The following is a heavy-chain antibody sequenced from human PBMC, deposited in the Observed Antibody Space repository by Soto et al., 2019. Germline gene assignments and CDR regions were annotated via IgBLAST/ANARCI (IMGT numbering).Heavy chain of an antibody. Sequence: HVQLVQAGAEVKKPGASLKVSCKASGYTFISYGVSWVRQAPGQGREWLGWISPYNGNTNYAQKFQGRITMTTDTSTSTVYMNLRSLRTDDTAVYYSARDQTKWLTDAFDIWGQGTMVVVSS. CDR3: ARDQTKWLTDAFDI. J-gene: IGHJ3*02. CDR1: GYTFISYG. V-gene: IGHV1-18*01. D-gene: IGHD5-12*01. CDR2: ISPYNGNT.